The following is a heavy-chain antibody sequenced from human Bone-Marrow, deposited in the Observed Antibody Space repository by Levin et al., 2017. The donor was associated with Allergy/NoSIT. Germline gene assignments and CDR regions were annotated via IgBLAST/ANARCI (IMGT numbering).Heavy chain of an antibody. CDR2: IYYTGRS. Sequence: PSQTLSLTCNVSDYSMRTSGYYWIWIRQHPGKGLEWIGYIYYTGRSAYNPSLRSRVAFSLDTSKNLFSLRLSSVTAADTAVYYCARGGVSGVGYWGQGTLVTVSS. CDR3: ARGGVSGVGY. CDR1: DYSMRTSGYY. D-gene: IGHD1-26*01. V-gene: IGHV4-31*03. J-gene: IGHJ4*02.